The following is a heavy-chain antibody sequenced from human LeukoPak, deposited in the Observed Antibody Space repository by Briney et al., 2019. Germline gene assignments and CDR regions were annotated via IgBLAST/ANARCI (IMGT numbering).Heavy chain of an antibody. J-gene: IGHJ6*02. CDR3: ARDLQKTGCRKCGYGIDV. CDR2: ISSSGSTI. CDR1: GFTFSDYY. D-gene: IGHD3-9*01. V-gene: IGHV3-11*01. Sequence: PGGSLRLFCAASGFTFSDYYMSWIRQAPGKGLEWVSYISSSGSTIYYADSVKGRFTISRDNAKNSLYLQMNSLRAEDTAVYYCARDLQKTGCRKCGYGIDVWGQGTTVTVSS.